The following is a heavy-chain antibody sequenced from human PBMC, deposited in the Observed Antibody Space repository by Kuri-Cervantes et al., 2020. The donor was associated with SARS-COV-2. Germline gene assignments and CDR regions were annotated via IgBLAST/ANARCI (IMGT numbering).Heavy chain of an antibody. CDR2: IIPIFRRV. Sequence: SVKVSCKASGGSFSNYAISWVRQAPGQGLEWMGGIIPIFRRVNYAQKFQGRVTITADESTSTAYMELSSLRSEDTAIYYRARAFYRIGPAAVRGGGYYYYMDVWGKGTTVTDSS. V-gene: IGHV1-69*13. J-gene: IGHJ6*03. CDR1: GGSFSNYA. CDR3: ARAFYRIGPAAVRGGGYYYYMDV. D-gene: IGHD2-2*01.